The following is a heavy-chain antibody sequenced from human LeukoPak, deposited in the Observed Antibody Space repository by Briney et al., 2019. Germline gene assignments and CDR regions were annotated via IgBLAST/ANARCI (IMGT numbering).Heavy chain of an antibody. V-gene: IGHV4-31*03. CDR3: ARVGGDFHH. Sequence: PSETLSLTCTVSGASVRSSGFYLNWFRQHPGEGLEWVGHIDSSGKTSYNPSLESRLTISIDSSKNQFSLRLTSVTVADTAVYYCARVGGDFHHWGQGTLVTVSS. J-gene: IGHJ4*02. D-gene: IGHD2-21*01. CDR1: GASVRSSGFY. CDR2: IDSSGKT.